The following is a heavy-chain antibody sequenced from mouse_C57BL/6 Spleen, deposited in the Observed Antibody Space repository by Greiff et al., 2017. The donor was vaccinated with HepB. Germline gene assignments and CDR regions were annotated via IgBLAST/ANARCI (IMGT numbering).Heavy chain of an antibody. Sequence: EVKLMESGEGLVKPGGSLKLSCAASGFTFSSYAMSWVRQTPEKRLVWVAYISSGGDYIYYADTVKGRFTISRDNARNTLYLQMSSLKSEDTAMYYCTREGFFYGSSRWYFDVWGTGTTVTVSS. V-gene: IGHV5-9-1*02. D-gene: IGHD1-1*01. J-gene: IGHJ1*03. CDR1: GFTFSSYA. CDR3: TREGFFYGSSRWYFDV. CDR2: ISSGGDYI.